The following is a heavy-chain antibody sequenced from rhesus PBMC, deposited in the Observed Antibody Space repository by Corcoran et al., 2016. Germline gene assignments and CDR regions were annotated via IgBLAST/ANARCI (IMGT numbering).Heavy chain of an antibody. Sequence: QVQLQESGPGLVKPSETLSLTCAVSGYSISGYYWSWIRQAPGKGLELIGYITYSGSTSYNPSLKSRVTISRDTSKNQFSLKLSSVTAADTAVYYCARGYSGYSLYFDYWGQGVLVTVSS. D-gene: IGHD5-24*01. V-gene: IGHV4-122*02. CDR3: ARGYSGYSLYFDY. CDR2: ITYSGST. J-gene: IGHJ4*01. CDR1: GYSISGYY.